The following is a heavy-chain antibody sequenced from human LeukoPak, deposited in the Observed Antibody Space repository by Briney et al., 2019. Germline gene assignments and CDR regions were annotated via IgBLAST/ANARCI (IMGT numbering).Heavy chain of an antibody. J-gene: IGHJ6*02. CDR2: INAGNGNT. CDR3: ARGGPAYYYYGMDV. CDR1: GYTFTSYA. Sequence: ASVKVSCKASGYTFTSYAMHWVRQAPGQRLEWMGWINAGNGNTKYSQKFQGRVTITRDTSASTAYMELRSLRSDDTAVYYCARGGPAYYYYGMDVWGQGTTVTVSS. V-gene: IGHV1-3*01.